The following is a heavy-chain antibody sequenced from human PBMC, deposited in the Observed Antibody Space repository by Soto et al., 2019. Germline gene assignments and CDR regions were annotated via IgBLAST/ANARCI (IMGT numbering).Heavy chain of an antibody. D-gene: IGHD3-3*01. CDR1: GRTFRSYA. CDR2: ISGGGAGT. V-gene: IGHV3-23*01. Sequence: GGSLRLSCVVSGRTFRSYAMSWVRQAPGKGLEWVSGISGGGAGTYYADSVKGRFTISRDPSTTTLFLDMYSLGAEDTAIYYCAKGRKPDHDDGLCAFDSWGQGVLVTRLL. J-gene: IGHJ4*02. CDR3: AKGRKPDHDDGLCAFDS.